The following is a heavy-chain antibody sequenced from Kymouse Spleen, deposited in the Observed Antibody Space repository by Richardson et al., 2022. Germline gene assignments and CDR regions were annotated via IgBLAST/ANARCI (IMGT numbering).Heavy chain of an antibody. CDR2: ISYDGSNK. CDR1: GFTFSSYG. J-gene: IGHJ4*02,IGHJ5*02. CDR3: AKDGVL. Sequence: QVQLVESGGGVVQPGRSLRLSCAASGFTFSSYGMHWVRQAPGKGLEWVAVISYDGSNKYYADSVKGRFTISRDNSKNTLYLQMNSLRAEDTAVYYCAKDGVLRGQGTLVTVSS. V-gene: IGHV3-30*18. D-gene: IGHD2-8*01.